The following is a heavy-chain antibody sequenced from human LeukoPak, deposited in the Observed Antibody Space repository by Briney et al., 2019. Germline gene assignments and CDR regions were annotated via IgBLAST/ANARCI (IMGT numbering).Heavy chain of an antibody. J-gene: IGHJ4*02. CDR3: ARDERLLSFLK. CDR2: VRNSNSNT. CDR1: GLSFSNYD. V-gene: IGHV3-23*01. Sequence: GGSLRLSCAVSGLSFSNYDMSWVRQAPGKGLEWVAAVRNSNSNTEYAGSVKGRFTISRDNSKNTLYLQMNSLRAEDTAIYYCARDERLLSFLKWGQGTLVTVSS. D-gene: IGHD3-3*01.